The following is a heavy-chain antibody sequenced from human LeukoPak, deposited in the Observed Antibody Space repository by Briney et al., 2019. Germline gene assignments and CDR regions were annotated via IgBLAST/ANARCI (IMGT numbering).Heavy chain of an antibody. CDR2: IDPSDSYT. D-gene: IGHD3-10*01. Sequence: GESLKISCKGSGYSFTSYWISWVRQMPGKGLEWMGRIDPSDSYTNYSPSFQGQVTISADKSISTAYLQWSSLKASDTAMYYCARHGGSAQGLDYWGQGTLVTVSS. V-gene: IGHV5-10-1*04. CDR1: GYSFTSYW. CDR3: ARHGGSAQGLDY. J-gene: IGHJ4*02.